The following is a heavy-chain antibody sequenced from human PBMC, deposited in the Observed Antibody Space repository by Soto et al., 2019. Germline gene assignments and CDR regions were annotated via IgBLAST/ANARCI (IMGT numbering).Heavy chain of an antibody. CDR2: ISYDGSNK. CDR3: AKEQYSSSWYQTRNSYYYYGMDV. D-gene: IGHD6-13*01. J-gene: IGHJ6*02. V-gene: IGHV3-30*18. Sequence: QVQLVESGGGVVQPGRSLRLSCAASGFTFSSYGMHWVRQAPGKGLEWVAVISYDGSNKYYADSVKGRFTISRDNSKNTLYLQMNSLRAEDTAVYYCAKEQYSSSWYQTRNSYYYYGMDVWGQGTTVTVSS. CDR1: GFTFSSYG.